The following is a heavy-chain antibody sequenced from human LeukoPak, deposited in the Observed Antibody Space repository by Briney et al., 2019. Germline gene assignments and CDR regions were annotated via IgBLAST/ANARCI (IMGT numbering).Heavy chain of an antibody. J-gene: IGHJ4*02. V-gene: IGHV1-2*06. CDR1: GYTFTGYY. D-gene: IGHD2-15*01. Sequence: GASVKVSCKASGYTFTGYYMHWVRQAPGQGLEWMGRINPNSGGTNYAQKFQGRVTMTRDTSISTAYMELSRLRSDDTAVYYCARGRCSGGSCYYQKYYFDYRGQGTLVTVSP. CDR3: ARGRCSGGSCYYQKYYFDY. CDR2: INPNSGGT.